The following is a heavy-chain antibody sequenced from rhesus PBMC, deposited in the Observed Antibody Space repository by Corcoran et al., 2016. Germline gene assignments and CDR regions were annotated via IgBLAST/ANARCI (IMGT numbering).Heavy chain of an antibody. Sequence: QVQLQESGPGMVKPSETLSLNGVVSGYSFNNGYYWGCIRQPPGKGLEYIGNIRDWSGNTYHKPSLKIRLTISKDTSKHQFSLQLSSVTAADTAVYYCAVRYSYSFDYWGQGVLVTVSS. CDR3: AVRYSYSFDY. CDR1: GYSFNNGYY. CDR2: IRDWSGNT. J-gene: IGHJ4*01. V-gene: IGHV4-99*01. D-gene: IGHD5-12*01.